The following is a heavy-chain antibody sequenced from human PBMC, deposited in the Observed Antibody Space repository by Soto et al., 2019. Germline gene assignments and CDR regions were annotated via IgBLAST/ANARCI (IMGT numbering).Heavy chain of an antibody. V-gene: IGHV3-9*02. CDR2: ISWNSGNI. CDR1: GFTSDDYA. CDR3: VRSKGGYSYGTPFDY. J-gene: IGHJ4*02. Sequence: EVQLEESGGALVQPGRSLRLSCAASGFTSDDYAMYWVRQVLGKGLEWVSSISWNSGNIGYADSVKGRFTTSRDNAXXSLYLQMNSLRPEDTALYYCVRSKGGYSYGTPFDYWGQGTLVTVSS. D-gene: IGHD5-18*01.